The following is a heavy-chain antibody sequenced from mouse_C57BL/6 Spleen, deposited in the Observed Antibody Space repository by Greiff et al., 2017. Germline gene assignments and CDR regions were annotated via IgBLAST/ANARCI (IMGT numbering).Heavy chain of an antibody. CDR1: GYSITSGYY. CDR2: ISYDGSN. D-gene: IGHD1-1*01. V-gene: IGHV3-6*01. J-gene: IGHJ3*01. Sequence: ESGPGLVKPSQSLSLTCSVTGYSITSGYYWTWIRQFPGNKLEWMGYISYDGSNNYNPSLKNRISITRDTSKNQFFLKLNSVTTEDTATYYCARKEPYGSSPSWFAYWGQGTLVTVSA. CDR3: ARKEPYGSSPSWFAY.